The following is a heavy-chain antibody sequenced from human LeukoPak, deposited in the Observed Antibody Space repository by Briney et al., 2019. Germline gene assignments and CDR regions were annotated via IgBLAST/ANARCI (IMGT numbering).Heavy chain of an antibody. Sequence: KPSETLSLTCTVSGGSISSYYWSWIRQPPGKGLEWIGYIYYSGSTNYNPSLKSRVTISVDTSKNQFSLKLSSVTAADTAVYYCAREGYDSSGYYFPYYMDVWGKGTTVTVSS. V-gene: IGHV4-59*01. D-gene: IGHD3-22*01. J-gene: IGHJ6*03. CDR3: AREGYDSSGYYFPYYMDV. CDR1: GGSISSYY. CDR2: IYYSGST.